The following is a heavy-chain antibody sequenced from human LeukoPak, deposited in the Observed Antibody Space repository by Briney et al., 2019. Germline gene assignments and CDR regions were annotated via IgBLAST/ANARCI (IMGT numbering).Heavy chain of an antibody. V-gene: IGHV4-61*01. D-gene: IGHD1-26*01. CDR1: GGSISSSTYY. Sequence: SETLSLTCTVSGGSISSSTYYWSWIRQPPGKGLEWIGYIYYSGSTNYNPSLKSRVTISVDTSRNQFSLKLSSVTAADTAVYYCARDVGAGYFFDYWGQGTLVTVSS. J-gene: IGHJ4*02. CDR3: ARDVGAGYFFDY. CDR2: IYYSGST.